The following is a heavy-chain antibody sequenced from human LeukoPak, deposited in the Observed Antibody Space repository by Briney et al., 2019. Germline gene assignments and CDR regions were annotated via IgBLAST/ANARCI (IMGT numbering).Heavy chain of an antibody. V-gene: IGHV4-39*07. J-gene: IGHJ4*02. CDR2: IYYSGST. CDR3: ARNYYDSSGYTLDY. CDR1: GGSISSSSYY. Sequence: SETLSLTCTVSGGSISSSSYYWGWIRQPPGKGLEWIGSIYYSGSTYYNPSLKSRVTISVDTSKNQFSLKLSPVTAADTAVYYCARNYYDSSGYTLDYWGQGALVTVSS. D-gene: IGHD3-22*01.